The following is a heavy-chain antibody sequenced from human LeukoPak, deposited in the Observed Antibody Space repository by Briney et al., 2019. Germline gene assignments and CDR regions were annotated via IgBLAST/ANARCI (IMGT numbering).Heavy chain of an antibody. CDR3: ASGTLLWLVDI. CDR1: GASISSGDLH. D-gene: IGHD2-21*01. Sequence: SETLSLTCTVSGASISSGDLHWAWIRQPPGKGLEWIGSLSNCGNTYYNASLKSRVTISVDTSKNQFSLSLNSVTAADTAVYYCASGTLLWLVDIWGQGTMVTVSS. V-gene: IGHV4-39*01. CDR2: LSNCGNT. J-gene: IGHJ3*02.